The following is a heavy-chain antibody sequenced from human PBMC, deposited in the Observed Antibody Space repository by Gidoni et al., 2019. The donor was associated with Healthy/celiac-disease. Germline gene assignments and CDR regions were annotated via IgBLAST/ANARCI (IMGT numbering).Heavy chain of an antibody. CDR1: GFTFSSYA. V-gene: IGHV3-23*01. CDR2: ISGSGGST. CDR3: AKDLDLDIILGYYYDSSGSEDAFDI. Sequence: EVQLLESGGGLVQPGGSMRLSCAASGFTFSSYAMSWVRQAPGKGLEWVSAISGSGGSTYYADSVKGRFTISRDNSKNTLYLQMNSLRAEDTAVYYCAKDLDLDIILGYYYDSSGSEDAFDIWGQGTMVTVSS. J-gene: IGHJ3*02. D-gene: IGHD3-22*01.